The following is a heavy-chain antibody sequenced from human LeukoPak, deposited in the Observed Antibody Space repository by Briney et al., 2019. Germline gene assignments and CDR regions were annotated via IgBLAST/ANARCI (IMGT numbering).Heavy chain of an antibody. V-gene: IGHV4-34*01. CDR1: GGSFSGYY. J-gene: IGHJ4*02. CDR2: INHSGST. Sequence: RPSETLSLTCAVYGGSFSGYYWSWIRQPPGKGLEWIGEINHSGSTNYNPSLKSRVTISVDTSKNQFSLKLSSVTAADTAVYYCARGGYSHYFDYWGQGTLVTVSS. CDR3: ARGGYSHYFDY. D-gene: IGHD6-13*01.